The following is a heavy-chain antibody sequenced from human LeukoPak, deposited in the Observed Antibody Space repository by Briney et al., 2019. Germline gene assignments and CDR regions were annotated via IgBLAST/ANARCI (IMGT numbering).Heavy chain of an antibody. Sequence: PGGSLRLSCAASGFTFSSYSMNWVRQAPGKGLEWVSYISSSSSTIYYADSVKGRFTISRDNAKNSLYLQMNSLRAEDTAVYYCARDQSSAIFGVANDAFDIWGQGTMVTVSS. J-gene: IGHJ3*02. V-gene: IGHV3-48*01. D-gene: IGHD3-3*01. CDR2: ISSSSSTI. CDR1: GFTFSSYS. CDR3: ARDQSSAIFGVANDAFDI.